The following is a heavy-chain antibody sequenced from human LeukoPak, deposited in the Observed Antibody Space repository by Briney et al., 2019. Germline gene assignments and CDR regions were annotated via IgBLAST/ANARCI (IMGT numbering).Heavy chain of an antibody. CDR2: IYTSGST. CDR1: GGSISSYY. V-gene: IGHV4-4*09. CDR3: ARLVADRTNNWFDP. D-gene: IGHD2-15*01. Sequence: SETLSLTCTVSGGSISSYYWSWIRQPPGKGLEWIGYIYTSGSTNYNPSLKSRVTISVDTSKNQFSLKLSSVTAADTAVYYCARLVADRTNNWFDPWGQGTLVTVSS. J-gene: IGHJ5*02.